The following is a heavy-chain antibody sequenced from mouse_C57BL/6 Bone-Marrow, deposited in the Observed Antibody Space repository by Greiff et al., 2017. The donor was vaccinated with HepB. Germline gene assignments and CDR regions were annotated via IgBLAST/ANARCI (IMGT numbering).Heavy chain of an antibody. CDR3: ARAYVTTVGDY. CDR2: IYPGSGST. Sequence: VQLEQPGAELVKPGASVKMSCKASGYTFTSYWITWVKQRPGQGLEWIGDIYPGSGSTNYNEKFKSKATLTVDTSSSTAYMQLSSLTSEDSAVYYCARAYVTTVGDYWGQGTTLTVSS. CDR1: GYTFTSYW. D-gene: IGHD1-1*01. J-gene: IGHJ2*01. V-gene: IGHV1-55*01.